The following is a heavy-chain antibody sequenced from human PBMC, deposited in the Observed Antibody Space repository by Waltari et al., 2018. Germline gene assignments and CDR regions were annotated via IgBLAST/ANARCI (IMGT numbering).Heavy chain of an antibody. J-gene: IGHJ5*02. CDR3: ARAYH. CDR1: GFSFSSNW. V-gene: IGHV3-7*02. CDR2: IKQDGSEE. Sequence: EVQLVESGGGSVQPGGSLRLSCAASGFSFSSNWMSWVRQAPGKGVEWVASIKQDGSEEYYVDSVKCRFTISRDNAKNSLYLQMNNLRVEDTAIYYCARAYHWGQGTLVTVSS.